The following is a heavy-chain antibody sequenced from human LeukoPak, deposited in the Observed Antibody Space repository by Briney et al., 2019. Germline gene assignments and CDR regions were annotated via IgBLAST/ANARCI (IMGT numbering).Heavy chain of an antibody. CDR3: ARAAGERRSSGYSFYDY. CDR2: INPNSGGT. Sequence: ASVKVSCKASGYTFTGYYMHWVRQAPGQGLEWMGWINPNSGGTNYAQKFQGRVTMTRDTSISTAYVELSRLRSDDTAVYYCARAAGERRSSGYSFYDYWGQGTLVTVSS. J-gene: IGHJ4*02. V-gene: IGHV1-2*02. D-gene: IGHD3-22*01. CDR1: GYTFTGYY.